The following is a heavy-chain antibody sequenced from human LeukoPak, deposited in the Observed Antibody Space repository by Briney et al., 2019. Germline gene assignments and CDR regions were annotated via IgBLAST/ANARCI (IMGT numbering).Heavy chain of an antibody. V-gene: IGHV3-30*04. CDR1: GFTFISYA. J-gene: IGHJ4*02. Sequence: GGSLRLSCAASGFTFISYAMHWVRQAPGKGLEWVAVISYDGSNKYYADSVKGRFTISRDNSKNTLYLQMNSLRAEDTAVYYCATPRVRWLQYPCHFDYWGQGTLVTVSS. CDR3: ATPRVRWLQYPCHFDY. CDR2: ISYDGSNK. D-gene: IGHD5-24*01.